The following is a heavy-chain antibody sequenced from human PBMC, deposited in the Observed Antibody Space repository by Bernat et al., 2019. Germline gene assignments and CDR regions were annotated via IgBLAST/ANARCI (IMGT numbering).Heavy chain of an antibody. CDR1: GFSLRTSGMR. CDR3: AWLGVITPRRTTDAVDV. J-gene: IGHJ3*01. Sequence: QVTLKESGPALVKPTQTLTLTCTFSGFSLRTSGMRVNWIRQPPGKALEWLARIDWDDNKFYSTSLKTRLTISKDTSKNQVVLTMTNVDPVDSATYYCAWLGVITPRRTTDAVDVWGQGTMVTVSS. V-gene: IGHV2-70*04. D-gene: IGHD6-6*01. CDR2: IDWDDNK.